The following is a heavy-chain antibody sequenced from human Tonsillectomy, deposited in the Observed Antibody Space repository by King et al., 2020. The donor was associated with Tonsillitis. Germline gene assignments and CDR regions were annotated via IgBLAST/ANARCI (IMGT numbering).Heavy chain of an antibody. CDR3: ARGPPELRFLDMDV. J-gene: IGHJ6*03. V-gene: IGHV3-30*10. CDR2: ISYEGSNK. Sequence: VQLVESGGGVVQPGRSLRLSCAASGFIFNNYALHWVRQAPGKGLEWLAVISYEGSNKYYTDAVKVRFTISRDRSKNTLYLQMNSLRAEDTAVYYCARGPPELRFLDMDVWGTGTTVTVSS. D-gene: IGHD3-3*01. CDR1: GFIFNNYA.